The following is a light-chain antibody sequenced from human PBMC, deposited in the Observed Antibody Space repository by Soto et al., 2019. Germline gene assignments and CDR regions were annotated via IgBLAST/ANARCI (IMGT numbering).Light chain of an antibody. CDR3: SSYTSSSIDDV. J-gene: IGLJ1*01. CDR2: GVS. CDR1: SSDVGGYNY. V-gene: IGLV2-14*01. Sequence: QSALTQPASVSGSPGQSITISCTGTSSDVGGYNYVSWYQQHPGKAPKLMIYGVSNRPSGVSNRFSGSKSGNTASLPISGRQAEDEADYYCSSYTSSSIDDVFGTGTKLTVL.